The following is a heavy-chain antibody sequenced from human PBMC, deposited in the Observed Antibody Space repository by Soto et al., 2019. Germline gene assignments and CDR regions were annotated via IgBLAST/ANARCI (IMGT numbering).Heavy chain of an antibody. J-gene: IGHJ4*01. V-gene: IGHV3-48*03. CDR3: TRELISAYYFDY. Sequence: GGSLRLSCVASGITFSTYGVNWVRQAPGKGLEWVSYISSSGRTKYYADSVKGRFTISRDDAKNSVYLQMNSLRAEDAALYYCTRELISAYYFDYWGQGTLVTVSS. D-gene: IGHD3-10*01. CDR1: GITFSTYG. CDR2: ISSSGRTK.